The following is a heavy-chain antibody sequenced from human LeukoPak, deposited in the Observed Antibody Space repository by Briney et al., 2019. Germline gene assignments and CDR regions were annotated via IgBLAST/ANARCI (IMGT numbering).Heavy chain of an antibody. Sequence: SETLSLTCTVSGGSISSYYWSWIRQPPGKGLEWIGYIYYSGSTNYNPSLKSRVTISVDTSKNQFSLKLSSVTAADTAVYCCARHSYDLWFGELLNTFDYWGQGTLVTVSS. CDR1: GGSISSYY. CDR3: ARHSYDLWFGELLNTFDY. V-gene: IGHV4-59*08. CDR2: IYYSGST. D-gene: IGHD3-10*01. J-gene: IGHJ4*02.